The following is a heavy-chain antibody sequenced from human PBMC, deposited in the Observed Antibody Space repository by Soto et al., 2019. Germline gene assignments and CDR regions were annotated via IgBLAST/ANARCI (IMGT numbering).Heavy chain of an antibody. J-gene: IGHJ4*02. D-gene: IGHD6-19*01. CDR2: IWYDGSNE. CDR3: TRRFSDGWYSDY. Sequence: QVQLVESGGVVVQPGRSLRLSCAAYGFIFSGYGMHWVRQAPGKGLEWVAVIWYDGSNENYADSVKGRFTISRDNSKNTLYLQMNSLRAEDTAVYYCTRRFSDGWYSDYWGQGTLVTVSS. V-gene: IGHV3-33*01. CDR1: GFIFSGYG.